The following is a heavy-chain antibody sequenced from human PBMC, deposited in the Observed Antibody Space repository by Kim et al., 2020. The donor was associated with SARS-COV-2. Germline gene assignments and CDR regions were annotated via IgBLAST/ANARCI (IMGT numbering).Heavy chain of an antibody. CDR2: INTNTGNP. CDR3: ARVEYITGTTVAYYYGMDV. D-gene: IGHD1-7*01. J-gene: IGHJ6*02. CDR1: GYTFTSYA. V-gene: IGHV7-4-1*02. Sequence: ASVTVSCKASGYTFTSYAMNWVRQAPGQGLEWMGWINTNTGNPTYAQGFTGRFVFSLDTSVSTAYLQISSLKAEDTAVYYCARVEYITGTTVAYYYGMDVWGQGTTVTVSS.